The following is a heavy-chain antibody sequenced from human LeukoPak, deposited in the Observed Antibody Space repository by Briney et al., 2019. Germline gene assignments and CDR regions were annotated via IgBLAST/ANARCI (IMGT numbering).Heavy chain of an antibody. CDR1: GGTFTSYA. V-gene: IGHV1-69*01. D-gene: IGHD2-2*01. CDR3: AVRCSSTSCFTPTFDY. CDR2: IIPIFGTA. Sequence: SVEVSCKASGGTFTSYAISWVRQAPGQGLEWMGGIIPIFGTANYAQKFQGRVTITAGESTSTAYMELSSLRSEDTAVYYCAVRCSSTSCFTPTFDYWGQGTLVTVSS. J-gene: IGHJ4*02.